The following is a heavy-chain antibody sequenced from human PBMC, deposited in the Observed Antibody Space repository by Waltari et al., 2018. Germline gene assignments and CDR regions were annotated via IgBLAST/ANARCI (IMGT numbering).Heavy chain of an antibody. CDR2: IKSKTDGGTT. V-gene: IGHV3-15*07. J-gene: IGHJ4*02. Sequence: EVQLVESGGGLVKPGGSLRLSCAASVFTFSNAWMNWVRHAPGKGLEWVGRIKSKTDGGTTDYAAPVKGRLTISRDDSKNTLYLQMNRLKTEDTAVYYCNTSSQLPGDYYFDYWGQGTLVTVSS. CDR1: VFTFSNAW. D-gene: IGHD2-2*01. CDR3: NTSSQLPGDYYFDY.